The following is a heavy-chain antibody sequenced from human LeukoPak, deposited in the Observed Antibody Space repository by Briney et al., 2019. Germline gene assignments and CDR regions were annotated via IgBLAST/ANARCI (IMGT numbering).Heavy chain of an antibody. CDR3: ARGGSVIVINNWFDP. V-gene: IGHV1-2*02. CDR2: IVPHSGAT. D-gene: IGHD3-22*01. CDR1: GYTFTGYY. Sequence: GASVKVSCKASGYTFTGYYIHWVRQAPGQGLEWMGWIVPHSGATSYAQKFQGRVTMTTDTSISTAYMELSRLRSDDTAVYYCARGGSVIVINNWFDPWGQGTLVTVSS. J-gene: IGHJ5*02.